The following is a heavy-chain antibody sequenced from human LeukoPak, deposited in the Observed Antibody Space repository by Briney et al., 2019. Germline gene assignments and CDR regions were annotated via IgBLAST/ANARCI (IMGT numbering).Heavy chain of an antibody. Sequence: GGSLRLSCAASGFTFSSYGLHWVRQAPGKGLEWVAVISYDGSNKYYADSVKGRFTISRDNSKNTLYLQMNSLRAEDTAVYYCAKDLEPQLVGAADYWGQGTLVTVSS. D-gene: IGHD1-26*01. V-gene: IGHV3-30*18. CDR3: AKDLEPQLVGAADY. CDR2: ISYDGSNK. J-gene: IGHJ4*02. CDR1: GFTFSSYG.